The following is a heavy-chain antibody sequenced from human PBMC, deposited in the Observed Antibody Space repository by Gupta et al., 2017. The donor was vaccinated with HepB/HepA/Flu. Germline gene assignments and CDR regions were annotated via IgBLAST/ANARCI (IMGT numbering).Heavy chain of an antibody. V-gene: IGHV1-69*04. D-gene: IGHD4-17*01. J-gene: IGHJ4*02. CDR2: IIPILGIA. CDR1: GRTFSSYA. CDR3: ARANDYGDYVGKDY. Sequence: QVQLVQSGAEVKKPGSSVKVSCKASGRTFSSYAISWVRQAPGQGIEWMGRIIPILGIANYAQKFQGRVTITADKSTSTAYMELSSLRSEDTAVYYCARANDYGDYVGKDYWGQGTLVTVSS.